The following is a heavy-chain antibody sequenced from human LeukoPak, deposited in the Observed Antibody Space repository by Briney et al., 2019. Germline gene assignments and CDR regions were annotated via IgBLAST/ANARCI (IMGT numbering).Heavy chain of an antibody. CDR1: GLTFSNTW. Sequence: GGSLRLSCAASGLTFSNTWMSWVRQVPGKGLEWVGRIKRKSDGGTTDYAAPVKGRFTISRDDSKNTLYLQMNSLKSEDTAVYYCTTELDVRPNHYWGQGTLVTVSS. V-gene: IGHV3-15*01. CDR3: TTELDVRPNHY. D-gene: IGHD1-14*01. CDR2: IKRKSDGGTT. J-gene: IGHJ4*02.